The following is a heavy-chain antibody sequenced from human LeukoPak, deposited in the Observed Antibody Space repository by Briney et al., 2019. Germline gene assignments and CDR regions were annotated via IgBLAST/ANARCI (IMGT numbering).Heavy chain of an antibody. D-gene: IGHD3-10*01. J-gene: IGHJ4*02. V-gene: IGHV3-30-3*01. CDR1: GFTFSNNA. CDR3: ARDLYSFGSGTGTMDYFDY. Sequence: GGSLRLSCAASGFTFSNNAMHWVRQAPGKGLEWVAVISYDGSNKYYGDSVKGRFTISRDNSKNTLYLQMNSLRHEDTAVYYCARDLYSFGSGTGTMDYFDYWGQETLVTVSS. CDR2: ISYDGSNK.